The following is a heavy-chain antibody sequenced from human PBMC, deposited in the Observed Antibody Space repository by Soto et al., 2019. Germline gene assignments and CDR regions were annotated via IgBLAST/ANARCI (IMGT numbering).Heavy chain of an antibody. CDR3: ARLNGFGELHSTYFDY. Sequence: QVQLVQSGAEVKKPGASVKVSCKASGYTFTSYGISWVRQAPGQGLEWMGWISAYNGNTNYAQKLQGRVTMTTDTSTSTAYRELRSLRSDDTAVYYCARLNGFGELHSTYFDYWGQGTLVTVSS. D-gene: IGHD3-10*01. V-gene: IGHV1-18*01. J-gene: IGHJ4*02. CDR2: ISAYNGNT. CDR1: GYTFTSYG.